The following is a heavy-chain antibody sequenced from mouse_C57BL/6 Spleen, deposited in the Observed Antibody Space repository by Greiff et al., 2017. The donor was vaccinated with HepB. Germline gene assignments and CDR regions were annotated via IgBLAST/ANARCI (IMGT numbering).Heavy chain of an antibody. V-gene: IGHV1-26*01. J-gene: IGHJ1*03. Sequence: VQLKESGPELVKPGASVKISCKASGYTFTDYYMNWVKQSHGKSLEWIGDINPNNGGTSYNQKFKGKATLTVDKSSSTAYMELRSLTSEDSAVYYCARGLYYYGSSPYWYFDVWGTGTTVTVSS. CDR2: INPNNGGT. CDR3: ARGLYYYGSSPYWYFDV. D-gene: IGHD1-1*01. CDR1: GYTFTDYY.